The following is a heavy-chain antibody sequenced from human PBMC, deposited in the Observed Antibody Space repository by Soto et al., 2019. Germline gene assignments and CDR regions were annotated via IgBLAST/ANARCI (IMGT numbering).Heavy chain of an antibody. J-gene: IGHJ4*02. CDR2: IKGDGSET. D-gene: IGHD5-12*01. CDR3: LRGTSGYGKFDY. Sequence: PVGSLRLSCAASGFTFSSYWMHWVRQAPGKGLVWVSRIKGDGSETNYADSVKGRFTISRDNAKNTLYLQLNSLRAEDTAVYYCLRGTSGYGKFDYWGQRTRVTVSS. CDR1: GFTFSSYW. V-gene: IGHV3-74*01.